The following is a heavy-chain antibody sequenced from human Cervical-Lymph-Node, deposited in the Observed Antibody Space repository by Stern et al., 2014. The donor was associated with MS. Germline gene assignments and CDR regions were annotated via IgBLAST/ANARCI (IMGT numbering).Heavy chain of an antibody. V-gene: IGHV1-2*06. CDR1: GYTFTGYY. J-gene: IGHJ5*02. CDR3: AKAILRDSNWFDP. D-gene: IGHD3-16*01. CDR2: INPNNGGT. Sequence: VQLVQSGAEVKTPGASVKVSCEATGYTFTGYYIHWVRQAPGLGLEWLGRINPNNGGTNYAQKLQGRVAMTRETSISTVYMELSSLRYDDTAVYFCAKAILRDSNWFDPWGQGTLVTVSS.